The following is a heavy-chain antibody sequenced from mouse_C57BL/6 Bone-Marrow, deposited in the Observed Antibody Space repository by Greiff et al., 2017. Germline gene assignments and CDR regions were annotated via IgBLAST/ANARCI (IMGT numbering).Heavy chain of an antibody. D-gene: IGHD4-1*01. CDR3: ARSGPLGRSFDY. CDR2: IYPTSGRT. V-gene: IGHV1-55*01. CDR1: GYTFTSYW. Sequence: HVPLHHPGAELVKPGASVKMSCKASGYTFTSYWITWVKQRPGQGLEWIGDIYPTSGRTNYNEKFKSKAILTVDTSSNTAYMQLSSLTSEDSAVFYCARSGPLGRSFDYWGQGTTLTVSS. J-gene: IGHJ2*01.